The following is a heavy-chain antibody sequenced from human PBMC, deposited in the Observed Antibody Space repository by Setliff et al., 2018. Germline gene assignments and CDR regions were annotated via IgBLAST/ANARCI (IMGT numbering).Heavy chain of an antibody. D-gene: IGHD3-10*01. J-gene: IGHJ6*03. V-gene: IGHV7-4-1*02. CDR1: GYTFTTYA. CDR2: INTNTGNP. Sequence: GASVKVSCKTSGYTFTTYAISWMRQAPGQGLEWMGWINTNTGNPSYAQDFTGRFVFSLDTSVSTAYLQISSLKAEDTAAYYCARASRFGTIVYKGYYYMDVWGKGTTVTVSS. CDR3: ARASRFGTIVYKGYYYMDV.